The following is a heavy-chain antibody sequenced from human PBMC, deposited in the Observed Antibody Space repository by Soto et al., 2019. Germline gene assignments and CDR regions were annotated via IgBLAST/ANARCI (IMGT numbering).Heavy chain of an antibody. CDR3: ARHGATHSSSALFDK. Sequence: EVQLVQSGAEVKKPGESLTISCKASGYNFTNYWISWVRQMPGKGLEWMARIDPSDSYNNYNPSFQGHVTISTDKSITTAFLPWSSLKASDTAVYFCARHGATHSSSALFDKWGQGTLVTVSS. CDR2: IDPSDSYN. V-gene: IGHV5-10-1*03. CDR1: GYNFTNYW. J-gene: IGHJ4*02. D-gene: IGHD6-6*01.